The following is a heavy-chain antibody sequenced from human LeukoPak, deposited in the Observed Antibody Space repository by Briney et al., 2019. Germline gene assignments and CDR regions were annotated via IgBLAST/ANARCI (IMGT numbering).Heavy chain of an antibody. CDR3: ARDGGDYDILTGYYDY. V-gene: IGHV1-46*01. CDR1: GYTFTRYY. J-gene: IGHJ4*02. D-gene: IGHD3-9*01. CDR2: INPSGVRT. Sequence: ASVTVSCLASGYTFTRYYMHWVQQAPGHGREWMGIINPSGVRTSYAQKFQGRVTMTRDTSTSTVYMELSSLRSEDTAVYYCARDGGDYDILTGYYDYWGQGTLVTVSS.